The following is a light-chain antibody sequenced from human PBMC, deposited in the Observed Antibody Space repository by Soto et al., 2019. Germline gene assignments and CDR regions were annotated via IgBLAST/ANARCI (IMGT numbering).Light chain of an antibody. V-gene: IGLV2-11*01. J-gene: IGLJ1*01. CDR1: SSDVGGYNY. Sequence: QSALTQPRSVSGSPGQSVTISCTGTSSDVGGYNYVSWYQQHPGKAPKLMIYDVSWRPSGVPDRFSGSKSGNTASLSISGLQAEDEADYYCCSYAGSYTSGFGTGTKVTVL. CDR2: DVS. CDR3: CSYAGSYTSG.